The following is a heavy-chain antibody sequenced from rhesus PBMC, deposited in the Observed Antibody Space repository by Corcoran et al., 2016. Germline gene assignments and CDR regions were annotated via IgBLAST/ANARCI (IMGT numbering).Heavy chain of an antibody. V-gene: IGHV4S2*01. D-gene: IGHD3-34*01. CDR2: IYDNGGNT. Sequence: QVQLQESGPGLVKPSETLPLTCAVSGVPLSSNFWAWIRQAPGKGLEWVGRIYDNGGNTDYNPSLKSRVTISMDTSKNRFFLKLNSVTAADTAVYYCARGPMGGSGYWGQGVLVTVSS. CDR1: GVPLSSNF. CDR3: ARGPMGGSGY. J-gene: IGHJ4*01.